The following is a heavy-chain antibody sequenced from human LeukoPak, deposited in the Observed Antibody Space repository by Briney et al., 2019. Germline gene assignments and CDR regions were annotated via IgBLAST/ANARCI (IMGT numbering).Heavy chain of an antibody. CDR1: GHTFTGYY. D-gene: IGHD3-10*01. CDR3: AREHYGAGFGGDARYYYYYGMDV. CDR2: INPNNGGT. V-gene: IGHV1-2*02. Sequence: GASVKVSCKASGHTFTGYYMHWVRQAPRQGLEWIGWINPNNGGTNYAQKFQGRVTMTRDTSISTAYMELSRPRSDDTAVYYCAREHYGAGFGGDARYYYYYGMDVWGQGTTVTVSS. J-gene: IGHJ6*02.